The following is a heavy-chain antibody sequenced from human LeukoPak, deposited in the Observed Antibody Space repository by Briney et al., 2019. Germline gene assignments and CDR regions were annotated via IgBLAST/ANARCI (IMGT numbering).Heavy chain of an antibody. CDR3: ARGNSYGYFDY. Sequence: KPSETLSLTCSVSGASISDYYWSWIRQPPGKGLEWIGYIYYSGSTNYNPSLKSRVTISVDTSKNQFSLKLSSVTAADTAVYYCARGNSYGYFDYWGQGTLVTVSS. D-gene: IGHD5-18*01. J-gene: IGHJ4*02. V-gene: IGHV4-59*01. CDR2: IYYSGST. CDR1: GASISDYY.